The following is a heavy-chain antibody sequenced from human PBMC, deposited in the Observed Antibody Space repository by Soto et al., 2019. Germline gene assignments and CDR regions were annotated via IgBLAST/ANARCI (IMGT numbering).Heavy chain of an antibody. CDR2: INPNSGGT. CDR3: ARDTQSGCSGGSCYSGGAFDI. CDR1: GYTLTGYY. J-gene: IGHJ3*02. D-gene: IGHD2-15*01. Sequence: ASVKVSCKASGYTLTGYYMHWVRQAPGQGLEWMGWINPNSGGTNYAQKFQGWVTMTRDTSISTAYMELSRLRSDDTAVYYCARDTQSGCSGGSCYSGGAFDIWGQGAMVTVSS. V-gene: IGHV1-2*04.